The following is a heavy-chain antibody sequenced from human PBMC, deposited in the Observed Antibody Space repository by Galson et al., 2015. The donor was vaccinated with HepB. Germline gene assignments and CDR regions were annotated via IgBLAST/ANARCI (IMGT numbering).Heavy chain of an antibody. J-gene: IGHJ4*02. CDR2: ISYDGSNK. Sequence: SLRLSCAASGFTFSSYGMHWVRQAPGKGLEWVAVISYDGSNKYYADSVKGRFTISRDNSKNTLYLQMNSLRAEDTAVYYCAKDRVEELTYYFDYWGQGDLVTVSS. D-gene: IGHD1-26*01. CDR1: GFTFSSYG. V-gene: IGHV3-30*18. CDR3: AKDRVEELTYYFDY.